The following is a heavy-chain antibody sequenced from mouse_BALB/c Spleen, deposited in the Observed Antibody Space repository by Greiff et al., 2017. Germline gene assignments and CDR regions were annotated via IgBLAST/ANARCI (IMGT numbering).Heavy chain of an antibody. Sequence: VKLMESGPGLVAPSQSLSITCTVSGFSLTSYGVHWVRQPPGKGLEWLGVIWAGGSTNYNSALMSRLSISKDNSKSQVFLQMNSLQTDDTAMYYCARVGVTTLDYWGQGTTLTVSS. CDR3: ARVGVTTLDY. D-gene: IGHD2-1*01. J-gene: IGHJ2*01. CDR2: IWAGGST. CDR1: GFSLTSYG. V-gene: IGHV2-9*02.